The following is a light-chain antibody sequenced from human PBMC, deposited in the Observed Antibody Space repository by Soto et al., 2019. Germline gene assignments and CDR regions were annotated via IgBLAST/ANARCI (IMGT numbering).Light chain of an antibody. J-gene: IGKJ1*01. CDR3: QQYSSSSTT. CDR2: DAS. CDR1: QTISIY. V-gene: IGKV1-5*01. Sequence: DIQMTQSPSTLSASIGDRVTITCRASQTISIYLAWCQQRPGEAPKILIYDASTLESGVPARFSGSGSGTEFTLTISSLQPDDFATYYCQQYSSSSTTFGQGTKVEVQ.